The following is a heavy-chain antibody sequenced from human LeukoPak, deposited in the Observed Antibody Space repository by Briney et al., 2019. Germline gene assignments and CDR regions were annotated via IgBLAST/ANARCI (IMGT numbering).Heavy chain of an antibody. D-gene: IGHD4-11*01. CDR1: GFTFSSYA. CDR3: GERSYSNYSYNWFDP. V-gene: IGHV3-23*01. J-gene: IGHJ5*02. CDR2: ISGSGGST. Sequence: PGGSLRLSCAASGFTFSSYAMSWVRQAPGKGLEWVSAISGSGGSTYYADSVKGRFTISRDNSKNTLYLQMNSLRAEDTAVYYCGERSYSNYSYNWFDPWGQGTLVTVSS.